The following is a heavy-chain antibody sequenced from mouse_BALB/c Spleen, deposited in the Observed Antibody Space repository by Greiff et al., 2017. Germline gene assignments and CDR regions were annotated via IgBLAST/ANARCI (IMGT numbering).Heavy chain of an antibody. CDR1: GYTFTSYY. V-gene: IGHV1S81*02. D-gene: IGHD2-12*01. CDR2: INPSNGGT. Sequence: VQLQQSGAELVKPGASVKLSCKASGYTFTSYYMYWVKQRPGQGLEWIGEINPSNGGTNFNEKFKSKATLTVDKSSSTAYMQLSSLTSEDSAVYYCTRRRYGAMDYCGQGTSVTVAS. CDR3: TRRRYGAMDY. J-gene: IGHJ4*01.